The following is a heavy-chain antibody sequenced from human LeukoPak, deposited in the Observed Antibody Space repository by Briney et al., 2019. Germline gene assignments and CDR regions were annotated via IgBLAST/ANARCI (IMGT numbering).Heavy chain of an antibody. V-gene: IGHV1-2*02. CDR2: INPNSGGT. CDR1: GYTFTGYY. CDR3: ARYDFWSGTYYFDY. D-gene: IGHD3-3*01. Sequence: ASVKVSCKASGYTFTGYYMHWVRQAPGQGLEWMGWINPNSGGTNYAQKFQGRVTMTRDTFISTAYMELSRLRSDDTAVYYCARYDFWSGTYYFDYWGQGTLVTVSS. J-gene: IGHJ4*02.